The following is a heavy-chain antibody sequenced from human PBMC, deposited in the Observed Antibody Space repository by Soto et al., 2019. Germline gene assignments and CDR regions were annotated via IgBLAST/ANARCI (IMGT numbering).Heavy chain of an antibody. CDR1: GGSISSYY. D-gene: IGHD6-19*01. V-gene: IGHV4-59*01. CDR3: ARRAVAGAFDY. Sequence: SETLSLTCTVSGGSISSYYWSWIRQPPGKGLEWIWYIYYSGSTNYTPSLKSRVTISVDTSKNQFSLKLSSVTAADTAVYYCARRAVAGAFDYGGQGTLVPVSS. J-gene: IGHJ4*02. CDR2: IYYSGST.